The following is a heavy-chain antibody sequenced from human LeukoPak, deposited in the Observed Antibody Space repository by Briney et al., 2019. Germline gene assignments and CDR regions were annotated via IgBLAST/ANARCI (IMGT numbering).Heavy chain of an antibody. J-gene: IGHJ6*03. CDR3: ARDTVNYYYYYYMDV. CDR2: IGSAGDT. V-gene: IGHV3-13*01. Sequence: PGGSLRLSCVASGFTFRNYDMHWVRQGTGKGLEWVSAIGSAGDTYYPTSVKGRLTISRQNAKNSFYLQMNSLRAEDTAVYYCARDTVNYYYYYYMDVWGKGTTVTVSS. D-gene: IGHD4-11*01. CDR1: GFTFRNYD.